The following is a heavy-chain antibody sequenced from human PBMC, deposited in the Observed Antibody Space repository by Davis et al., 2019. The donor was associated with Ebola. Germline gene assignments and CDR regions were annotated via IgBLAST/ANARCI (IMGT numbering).Heavy chain of an antibody. J-gene: IGHJ4*03. CDR2: MSHDGKKE. D-gene: IGHD3-22*01. Sequence: GESLKISCAASGFTFNKYGIHWVRQAPGKGLEWVALMSHDGKKEYYSDSVKGRFTISRDNSRNTLYLQMNSLRAEDTAVYYCAKHWESGFYFSYFEYWGQGTLVTVSS. CDR1: GFTFNKYG. V-gene: IGHV3-30*18. CDR3: AKHWESGFYFSYFEY.